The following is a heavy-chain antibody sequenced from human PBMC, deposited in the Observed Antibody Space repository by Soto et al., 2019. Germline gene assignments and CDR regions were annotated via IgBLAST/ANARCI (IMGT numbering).Heavy chain of an antibody. CDR1: GFTFHYYP. J-gene: IGHJ4*02. CDR2: FSFDGSNK. Sequence: PGGSPILSRAAPGFTFHYYPMHWVRQAPVKGLKCVTVFSFDGSNKYYADSPKARFTISRNNSKNSRYRQTNSLRAVDTAVYYWVKGSRIQLWDRLFDYWGQGTLVTVSS. CDR3: VKGSRIQLWDRLFDY. D-gene: IGHD5-18*01. V-gene: IGHV3-30*04.